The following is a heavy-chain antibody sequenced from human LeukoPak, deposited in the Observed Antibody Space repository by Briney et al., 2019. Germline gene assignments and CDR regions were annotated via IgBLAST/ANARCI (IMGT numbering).Heavy chain of an antibody. J-gene: IGHJ4*02. CDR1: GGSISSSSYY. V-gene: IGHV4-61*05. Sequence: PSETLSLTCTVSGGSISSSSYYWGWIRQPPGKGLEWIGYIYYSGSTNYNPSLKSRVTISVDTSKNQFSLKLSSVTAADTAVYYCARQTQGVTMVRGVISLQYFDYWGQGTLVTVSS. D-gene: IGHD3-10*01. CDR3: ARQTQGVTMVRGVISLQYFDY. CDR2: IYYSGST.